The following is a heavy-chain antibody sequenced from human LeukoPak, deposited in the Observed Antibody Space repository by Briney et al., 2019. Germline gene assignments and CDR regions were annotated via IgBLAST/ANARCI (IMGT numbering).Heavy chain of an antibody. D-gene: IGHD4-17*01. J-gene: IGHJ4*02. CDR1: GFTFSNFA. V-gene: IGHV3-23*01. CDR2: IGGGGDKA. Sequence: PEGSLRLSCAASGFTFSNFAMSWVRQAPGKGLEWVSAIGGGGDKAYHADSVKGRFTVSRDISKSTLYLQMNRLRAEDTAIYYCATHYGDYGGRYWGQGTLVTVSS. CDR3: ATHYGDYGGRY.